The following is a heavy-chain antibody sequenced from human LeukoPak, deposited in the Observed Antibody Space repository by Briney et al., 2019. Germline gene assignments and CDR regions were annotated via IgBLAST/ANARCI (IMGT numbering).Heavy chain of an antibody. CDR1: GFTVSSNY. Sequence: PGGSLRLSCAASGFTVSSNYMSWVRQAPGKGLEWVSVIYSGGSTYYADSVKGRFTISRDNSKNTLYLQMNSLRAEDTAVYYCARGLAFCSSTSCSGPYRGQGTLVTVSS. CDR3: ARGLAFCSSTSCSGPY. CDR2: IYSGGST. V-gene: IGHV3-53*01. D-gene: IGHD2-2*01. J-gene: IGHJ4*02.